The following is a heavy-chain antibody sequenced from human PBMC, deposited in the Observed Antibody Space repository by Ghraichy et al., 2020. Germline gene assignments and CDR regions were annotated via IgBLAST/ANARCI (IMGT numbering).Heavy chain of an antibody. CDR2: IIPIFGTA. V-gene: IGHV1-69*13. CDR1: GGTFSSYA. Sequence: SAKVSCKASGGTFSSYAISWVRQAPGQGLEWMGGIIPIFGTANYAQKFQGRVTITADESTSTAYMELSSLRSEDTAVYYCARGLGYCSSTSCYNWFDPWGQGTLVTVSS. D-gene: IGHD2-2*01. J-gene: IGHJ5*02. CDR3: ARGLGYCSSTSCYNWFDP.